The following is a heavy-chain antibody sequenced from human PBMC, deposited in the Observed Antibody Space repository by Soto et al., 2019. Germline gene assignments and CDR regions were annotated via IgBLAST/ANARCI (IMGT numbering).Heavy chain of an antibody. D-gene: IGHD3-10*01. Sequence: VASVKVSCKASGNTHTIYFIHWLRQARGQGLEWMGWINSVSGGTNYAHKFQGRVTMTRDTSTTTAFMELSGLRSDDTAVYFCARGGSYYAHRGQGTLVTVSS. CDR1: GNTHTIYF. J-gene: IGHJ4*02. CDR3: ARGGSYYAH. CDR2: INSVSGGT. V-gene: IGHV1-2*02.